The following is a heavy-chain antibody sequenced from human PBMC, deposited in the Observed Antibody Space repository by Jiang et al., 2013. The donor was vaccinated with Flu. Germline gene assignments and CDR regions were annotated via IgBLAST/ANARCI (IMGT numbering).Heavy chain of an antibody. CDR2: TYYLSQWYN. D-gene: IGHD6-6*01. CDR1: GDSVSRIGAA. V-gene: IGHV6-1*01. CDR3: ARVHGYSSSLYYFDY. J-gene: IGHJ4*02. Sequence: LSLTCAISGDSVSRIGAAWNWIRQSPSRGLEWLGRTYYLSQWYNDYAISVEGRITIDPDTSKNQLSLQLNSVTPEDTAVYYCARVHGYSSSLYYFDYWGQGSLVTVSS.